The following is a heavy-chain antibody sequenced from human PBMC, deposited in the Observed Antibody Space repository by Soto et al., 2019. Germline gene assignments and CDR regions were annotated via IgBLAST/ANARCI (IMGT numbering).Heavy chain of an antibody. CDR2: IDPSDSYT. CDR1: GYSFTSYW. CDR3: ARLDITIFGVVIIPDEYYYYGMDV. Sequence: PGESLKISCKGSGYSFTSYWISWVRQMPGKGLEWMGRIDPSDSYTNYSPSFQGHVTISADKSISTAYLQWSSLKASDTAMYYCARLDITIFGVVIIPDEYYYYGMDVWGQGTTVTVSS. J-gene: IGHJ6*02. V-gene: IGHV5-10-1*01. D-gene: IGHD3-3*01.